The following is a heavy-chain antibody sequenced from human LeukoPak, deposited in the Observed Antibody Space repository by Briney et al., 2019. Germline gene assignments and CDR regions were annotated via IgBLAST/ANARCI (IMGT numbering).Heavy chain of an antibody. CDR3: ARAVVLFGYGYDWFDP. J-gene: IGHJ5*02. V-gene: IGHV4-4*07. Sequence: SETLSLTCTVSGGSISSYYWSWIRQPAGKGLEWIGRIYTSGSTNYNPSLKSRVTMSVDTSKNQFSLKLSSVTAADTAVYYCARAVVLFGYGYDWFDPWGQGTLVTVSS. CDR1: GGSISSYY. CDR2: IYTSGST. D-gene: IGHD5-18*01.